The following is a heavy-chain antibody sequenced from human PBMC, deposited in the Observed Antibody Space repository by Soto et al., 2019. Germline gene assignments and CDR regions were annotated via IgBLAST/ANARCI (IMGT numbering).Heavy chain of an antibody. D-gene: IGHD3-22*01. CDR3: AKENYYDSSGYLDY. CDR2: ISGSGGST. CDR1: GFTFSKYA. J-gene: IGHJ4*02. Sequence: SLRLSCSVSGFTFSKYAMHWVRQAPGKGLEWVSAISGSGGSTYYADSVKGRFTISRDNSKNTLYLQMNSLRAEDTAVYYCAKENYYDSSGYLDYWGQGTLVTVSS. V-gene: IGHV3-23*01.